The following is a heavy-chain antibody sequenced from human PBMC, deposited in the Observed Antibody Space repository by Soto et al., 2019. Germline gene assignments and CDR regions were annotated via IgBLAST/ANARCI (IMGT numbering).Heavy chain of an antibody. Sequence: EVQLVESGGGLVQPGGSLRLSCAASGFTFSSYWMSWVRQAPGKGLEWVANIKQDGSEKYNVDSVKGRFTISRDNAKKSLYLHMDSLRAEDTAVYYCARDRMVVPAAIEYYYYSGLDVWGQGTTVTVFS. D-gene: IGHD2-2*01. V-gene: IGHV3-7*05. CDR2: IKQDGSEK. J-gene: IGHJ6*02. CDR1: GFTFSSYW. CDR3: ARDRMVVPAAIEYYYYSGLDV.